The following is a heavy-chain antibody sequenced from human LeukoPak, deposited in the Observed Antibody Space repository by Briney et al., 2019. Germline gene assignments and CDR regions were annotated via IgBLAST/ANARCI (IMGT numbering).Heavy chain of an antibody. V-gene: IGHV3-9*01. Sequence: PGRSLRLSCAASGFTFDNYAMHWVRQAPGKGLEWVSGITWNSGNIVYADSVKGRFTISRDNAKNSLYLQMNSLRAEDTALYYCAKELSYYYGVDVWGQGTTVTVSS. CDR1: GFTFDNYA. CDR3: AKELSYYYGVDV. CDR2: ITWNSGNI. J-gene: IGHJ6*02.